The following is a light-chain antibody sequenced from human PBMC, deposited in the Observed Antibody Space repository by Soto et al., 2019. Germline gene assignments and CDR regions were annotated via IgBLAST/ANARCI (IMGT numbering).Light chain of an antibody. CDR1: QTVNSDY. J-gene: IGKJ1*01. Sequence: EIVLTQSPGTLSLSPGETATLSCRASQTVNSDYLAWFQQRPGQAPRLLIFATSRRATDIPDRFSGSGSGTDFTLAIRRLEPEDFAVYYCQQYDNLPPAFGQGTKVDIK. V-gene: IGKV3-20*01. CDR3: QQYDNLPPA. CDR2: ATS.